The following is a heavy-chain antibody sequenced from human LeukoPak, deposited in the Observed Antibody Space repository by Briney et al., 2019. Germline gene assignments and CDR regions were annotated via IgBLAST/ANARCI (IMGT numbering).Heavy chain of an antibody. CDR3: GRSGAAEGPTHNWFDP. CDR2: IYYSGTT. D-gene: IGHD6-13*01. CDR1: GGSISSSNDY. J-gene: IGHJ5*02. Sequence: SETLSLSCTVSGGSISSSNDYWGWVRQPPGKGLEWIGSIYYSGTTYYSPSLKSRVTISVDTSKNQFSVKLTSVTAADTAVYYCGRSGAAEGPTHNWFDPWGQGALVTVSS. V-gene: IGHV4-39*01.